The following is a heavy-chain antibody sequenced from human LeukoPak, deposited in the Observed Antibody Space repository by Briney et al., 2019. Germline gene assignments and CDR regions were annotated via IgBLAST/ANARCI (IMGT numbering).Heavy chain of an antibody. Sequence: SVKVSCKASGGTFTSYAISWVRQAPGQGLEWMGGIIPIFGTANYAQKFQGRVTITADESTSTAYMELSSLRSEDTAVYYCARVRKVITTRLVYYFDYWGQGTLVTVSS. CDR3: ARVRKVITTRLVYYFDY. D-gene: IGHD3-22*01. J-gene: IGHJ4*02. CDR1: GGTFTSYA. V-gene: IGHV1-69*13. CDR2: IIPIFGTA.